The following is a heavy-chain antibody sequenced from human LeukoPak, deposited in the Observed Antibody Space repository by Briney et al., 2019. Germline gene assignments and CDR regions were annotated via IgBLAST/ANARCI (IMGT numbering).Heavy chain of an antibody. CDR2: INHSGST. CDR3: AMRSYGIDV. J-gene: IGHJ6*02. V-gene: IGHV4-34*01. CDR1: GGSFSGYY. Sequence: SETLSLTCAAYGGSFSGYYWSWIRQPPGKGLEWIGEINHSGSTNYNPSLKSRVTISVDTSKNQFSLKLSSVTAADTAVYYCAMRSYGIDVWGQGTTVTVSS.